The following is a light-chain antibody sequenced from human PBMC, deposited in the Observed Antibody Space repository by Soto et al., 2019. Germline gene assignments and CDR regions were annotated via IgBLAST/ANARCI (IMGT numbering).Light chain of an antibody. CDR3: QQYNSYPYT. CDR1: QSISSW. J-gene: IGKJ2*01. V-gene: IGKV1-5*03. CDR2: KAS. Sequence: DIQMTQSPSTLSASVGDRVTITCRASQSISSWLAWYQPKPGKAPKLLIYKASSLESGVPSRFSGSGSWTEFTLTISSLQPDDFATYYCQQYNSYPYTFGQGTKLEIK.